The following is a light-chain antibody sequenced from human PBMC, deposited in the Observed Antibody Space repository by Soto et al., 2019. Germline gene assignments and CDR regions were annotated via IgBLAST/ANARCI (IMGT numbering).Light chain of an antibody. Sequence: QSALTQPRSVSGSPGQSVTISCTGTSSDVGGYNYVSWYQHHPGKAPKLMIYSVSKRPSGVPDRFSGSKSGNTASLTISGLQAEDEADYFCSSYAGSNTWVFGGGTKLTVL. CDR1: SSDVGGYNY. CDR2: SVS. CDR3: SSYAGSNTWV. V-gene: IGLV2-11*01. J-gene: IGLJ3*02.